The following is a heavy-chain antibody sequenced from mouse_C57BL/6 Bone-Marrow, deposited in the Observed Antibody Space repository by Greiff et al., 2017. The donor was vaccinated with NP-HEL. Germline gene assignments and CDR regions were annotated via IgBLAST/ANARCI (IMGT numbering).Heavy chain of an antibody. Sequence: EVKLVESGAELVRPGASVKLSCTASGFNIKDDYMHWVKQRPEQGLEWIGWIDPENGDTEYASKFQGKATITADTSSNTAYLQLSSLTSEDTAVYYCTTDDYGSSSYWYFDVWGTGTTVTVSS. CDR3: TTDDYGSSSYWYFDV. CDR2: IDPENGDT. V-gene: IGHV14-4*01. CDR1: GFNIKDDY. J-gene: IGHJ1*03. D-gene: IGHD1-1*01.